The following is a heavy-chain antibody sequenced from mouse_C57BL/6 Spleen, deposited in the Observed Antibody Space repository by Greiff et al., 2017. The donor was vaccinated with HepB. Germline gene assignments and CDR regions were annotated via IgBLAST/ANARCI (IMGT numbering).Heavy chain of an antibody. V-gene: IGHV1-82*01. CDR3: ARGGGSYYGNYGAMDY. CDR2: IYPGDGDT. Sequence: QVQLQQSGPELVKPGASVKISCKASGYAFSSSWMNWVKQRPGKGLEWIGRIYPGDGDTNYNGKFKGKATLTADKSSSTAYMQLRSLTSEDSAVYFCARGGGSYYGNYGAMDYWGQGTSVTVSS. CDR1: GYAFSSSW. D-gene: IGHD2-1*01. J-gene: IGHJ4*01.